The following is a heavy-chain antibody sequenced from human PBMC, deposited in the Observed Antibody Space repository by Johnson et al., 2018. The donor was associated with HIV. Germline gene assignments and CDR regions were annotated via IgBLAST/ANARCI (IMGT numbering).Heavy chain of an antibody. D-gene: IGHD6-6*01. V-gene: IGHV3-23*04. CDR1: GFKYAA. CDR2: TPGGDGGT. Sequence: VQLVESGGGLVQPGGSLRVSCAASGFKYAASGLAFSNYAVKWVSHTPGGDGGTSFADSVRGRYIISRDNSKNTLYLQMNSLRAEDTAMYYCATSGLTLGSSSSHAFDIWGQGTMVTVSS. J-gene: IGHJ3*02. CDR3: ATSGLTLGSSSSHAFDI.